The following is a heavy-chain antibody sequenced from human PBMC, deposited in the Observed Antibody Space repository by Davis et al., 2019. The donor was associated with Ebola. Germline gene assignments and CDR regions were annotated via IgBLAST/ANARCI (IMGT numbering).Heavy chain of an antibody. CDR1: GGSVSSDTYS. Sequence: MPSETLSLTCAVSGGSVSSDTYSWSWIRQPPGKGLEWIGYIYHNGSTYYRPSLKSRLTISVDTSKNQFSLKLTSLTAADTAVYYCARVFHTSGSYAGAPKNYFFDHWGQGKMVTVSS. V-gene: IGHV4-30-2*01. D-gene: IGHD6-19*01. CDR3: ARVFHTSGSYAGAPKNYFFDH. CDR2: IYHNGST. J-gene: IGHJ4*02.